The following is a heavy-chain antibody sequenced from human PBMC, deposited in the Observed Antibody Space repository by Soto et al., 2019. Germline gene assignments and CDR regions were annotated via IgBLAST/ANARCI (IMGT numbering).Heavy chain of an antibody. J-gene: IGHJ6*02. CDR3: ARDRWDCISTSCYGGSTYGMDV. V-gene: IGHV1-46*01. Sequence: GASVKVSCKASGYTFTSYYMHWVRQAPGQGLEWMGIINPSGGSTSYAQKFQGRVTMTRDTSTSTVYMELSSLRSEDTAVYYCARDRWDCISTSCYGGSTYGMDVWGQGTTVTVSS. D-gene: IGHD2-2*01. CDR2: INPSGGST. CDR1: GYTFTSYY.